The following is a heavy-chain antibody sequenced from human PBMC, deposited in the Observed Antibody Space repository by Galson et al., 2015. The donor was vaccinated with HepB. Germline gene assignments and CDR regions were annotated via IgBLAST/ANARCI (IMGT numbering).Heavy chain of an antibody. V-gene: IGHV1-69*13. Sequence: SVKVSCKASGGTFSSYAISWVRQAPGQGLEWMGGIIPIFGTANYAQKFQGRVTITADESTSTAYMELSSLRSEDTAVYYCARVPRTTGTTSVEYYYYYYMDVWGKGTTVTVSS. CDR1: GGTFSSYA. D-gene: IGHD1-1*01. CDR2: IIPIFGTA. J-gene: IGHJ6*03. CDR3: ARVPRTTGTTSVEYYYYYYMDV.